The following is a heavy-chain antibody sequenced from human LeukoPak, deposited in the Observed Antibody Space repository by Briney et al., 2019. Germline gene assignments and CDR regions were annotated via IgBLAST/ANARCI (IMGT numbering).Heavy chain of an antibody. CDR2: IIPIFGTA. V-gene: IGHV1-69*13. D-gene: IGHD2-2*01. Sequence: ASVKVSCKASGGTFSSYAISWVRQAPGQGLEWMGGIIPIFGTANYAQKFQGRVTITADESTSTAYMELSSLRSEDTAVYYCARGERSRGGFDYWGQGTLVTVSS. CDR3: ARGERSRGGFDY. J-gene: IGHJ4*02. CDR1: GGTFSSYA.